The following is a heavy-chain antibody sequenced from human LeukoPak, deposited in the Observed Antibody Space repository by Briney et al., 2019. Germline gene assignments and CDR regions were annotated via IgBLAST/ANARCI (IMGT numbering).Heavy chain of an antibody. D-gene: IGHD3-10*01. J-gene: IGHJ6*04. CDR1: GGTFSSYA. CDR3: ARGEGAAGLGELLNPYGMDV. V-gene: IGHV1-69*06. Sequence: SVKVSCKASGGTFSSYAISWVRQAPGQGLEWMGGIIPIFGTANYAQKFQGRVTITADKSTSTAYMELSSLRSEDTAVYYCARGEGAAGLGELLNPYGMDVWGKGTTVTVSS. CDR2: IIPIFGTA.